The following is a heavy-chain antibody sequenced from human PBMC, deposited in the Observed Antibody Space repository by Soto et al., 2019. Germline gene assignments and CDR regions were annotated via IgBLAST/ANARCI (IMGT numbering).Heavy chain of an antibody. J-gene: IGHJ6*02. V-gene: IGHV4-34*01. CDR3: ARGPGYRYFDWRRTDYYYGMDV. CDR1: GGSFSGYY. D-gene: IGHD3-9*01. Sequence: SETLSLTCAVYGGSFSGYYWSWIRQPPGKGLEWIGEINHSGSTNYNPSLKSRVTISVDTSKNQFSLKLSSVTAADTAVYYCARGPGYRYFDWRRTDYYYGMDVWCQGTTVTVSS. CDR2: INHSGST.